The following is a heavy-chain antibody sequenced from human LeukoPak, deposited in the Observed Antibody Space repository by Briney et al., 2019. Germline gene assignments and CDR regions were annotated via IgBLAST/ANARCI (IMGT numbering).Heavy chain of an antibody. CDR1: GYRFTSYW. CDR3: ARLPIAAAGDLEYFQH. CDR2: IDPSYSYT. D-gene: IGHD6-13*01. Sequence: GESLKISCQGSGYRFTSYWISWVRPVPGKGLEWMGRIDPSYSYTNYSPSFQGHVTISADKSISTAYLQWSSLKASDTAMYYCARLPIAAAGDLEYFQHWGQGTLVTVSS. V-gene: IGHV5-10-1*01. J-gene: IGHJ1*01.